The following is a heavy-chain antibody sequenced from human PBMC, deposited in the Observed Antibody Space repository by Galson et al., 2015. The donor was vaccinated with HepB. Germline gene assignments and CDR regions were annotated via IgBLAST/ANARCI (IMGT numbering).Heavy chain of an antibody. V-gene: IGHV1-3*01. CDR2: INAGNGNT. Sequence: SVKVSCKASGYTFTSYAMHWVRQAPGQRLEWMGWINAGNGNTKYSQKFQGRVTITRDTSASTAYMELSSLRSEDTAVYYCAREGYCSSTSCFNWFDPWGQGTLVTVSS. D-gene: IGHD2-2*01. CDR3: AREGYCSSTSCFNWFDP. J-gene: IGHJ5*02. CDR1: GYTFTSYA.